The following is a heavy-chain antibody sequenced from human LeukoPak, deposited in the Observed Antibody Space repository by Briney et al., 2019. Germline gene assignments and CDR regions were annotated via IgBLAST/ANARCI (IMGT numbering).Heavy chain of an antibody. CDR1: GGSITNSNYF. D-gene: IGHD2-15*01. Sequence: SETLSLTCTVSGGSITNSNYFWGWIRQPPGRGLEWIGSIYHSGSIYYHPSLKSRVTLSVDTSKNQFSLKLTSVTAADTATYYCARHGYCSGGSCYSAYYYYLDVWGKGTTVTVSS. CDR2: IYHSGSI. V-gene: IGHV4-39*01. CDR3: ARHGYCSGGSCYSAYYYYLDV. J-gene: IGHJ6*03.